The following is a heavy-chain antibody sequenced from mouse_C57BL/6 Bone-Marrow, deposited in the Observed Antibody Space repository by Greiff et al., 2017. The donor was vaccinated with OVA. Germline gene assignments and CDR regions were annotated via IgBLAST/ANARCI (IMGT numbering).Heavy chain of an antibody. J-gene: IGHJ2*01. CDR3: ARRGGQLRYYFDD. V-gene: IGHV1-85*01. CDR2: IYPRDGST. CDR1: GYTFTSYD. Sequence: VQLQQSGPELVKPGASVKLSCKASGYTFTSYDINWVKQRPGQGLEWIGWIYPRDGSTKYNEKFKGKATLTVDTSSSTAYMELHSLTSEDSAVYFCARRGGQLRYYFDDWGQGTTLTVSS. D-gene: IGHD3-2*02.